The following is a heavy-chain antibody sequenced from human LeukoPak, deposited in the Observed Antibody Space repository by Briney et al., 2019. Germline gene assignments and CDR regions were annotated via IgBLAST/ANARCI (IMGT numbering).Heavy chain of an antibody. CDR3: ATANPGIAVAGTFDY. CDR2: FDPEDGET. V-gene: IGHV1-24*01. Sequence: GASVKVSCKVSGYTLTELSMHWERQAPGKGLEWMGGFDPEDGETIYAQKFQGRVTMTEDTSTDTAYMELSSLRSEDTAVYYCATANPGIAVAGTFDYWGQGTLVTVSS. D-gene: IGHD6-19*01. CDR1: GYTLTELS. J-gene: IGHJ4*02.